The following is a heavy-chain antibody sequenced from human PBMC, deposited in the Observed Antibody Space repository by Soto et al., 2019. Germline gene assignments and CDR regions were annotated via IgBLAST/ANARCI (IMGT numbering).Heavy chain of an antibody. CDR3: ARDLFRRHRGSWPSFDY. D-gene: IGHD6-13*01. V-gene: IGHV1-18*04. CDR2: ISAYNGNT. Sequence: ASVKVSCKASGYTFTSYGISWVRQAPGQGLEWMGWISAYNGNTNYAQKLQGRVTMTTDTSTSTAYMELRSLRSDDTAVYYCARDLFRRHRGSWPSFDYWGQGTLVTVSS. J-gene: IGHJ4*02. CDR1: GYTFTSYG.